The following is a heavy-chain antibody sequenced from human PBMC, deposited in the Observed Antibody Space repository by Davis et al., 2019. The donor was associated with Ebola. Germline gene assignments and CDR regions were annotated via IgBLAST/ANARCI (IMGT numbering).Heavy chain of an antibody. CDR2: IYPDDSDT. Sequence: GESLKISCKGSGYSFTSYWIGWVRQMPGKGLEWMGIIYPDDSDTRYSPSFQGQVTISADESISTAYLQWSSLKASDTAMYYCARYSNYYYYYYGMDVWGQGTTVTVSS. CDR3: ARYSNYYYYYYGMDV. D-gene: IGHD4-11*01. V-gene: IGHV5-51*01. J-gene: IGHJ6*02. CDR1: GYSFTSYW.